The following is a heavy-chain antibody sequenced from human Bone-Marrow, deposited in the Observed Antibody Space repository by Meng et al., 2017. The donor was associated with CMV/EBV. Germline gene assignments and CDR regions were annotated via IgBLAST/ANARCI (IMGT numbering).Heavy chain of an antibody. CDR3: ARVPQPSYDFWSGYYEYFDY. Sequence: GESLKISCVASGFIFSNFNMHWVRQAPGKGLEWVALIRYSSDDKSYADSVKGRFTISRDNAKNTLYLQMNSLRAEDTAVYYCARVPQPSYDFWSGYYEYFDYWGQGTLVTVSS. D-gene: IGHD3-3*01. CDR2: IRYSSDDK. CDR1: GFIFSNFN. J-gene: IGHJ4*02. V-gene: IGHV3-30*02.